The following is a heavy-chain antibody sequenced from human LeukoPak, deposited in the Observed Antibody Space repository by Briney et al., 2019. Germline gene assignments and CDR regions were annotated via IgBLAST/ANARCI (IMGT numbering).Heavy chain of an antibody. CDR3: ARVPSHGGIDY. V-gene: IGHV1-2*02. Sequence: GASVTVSCKASGYTFTNYYIHWLRQAPGQGLEWMGWINPNSGGANYAQKFQGRVTMTRDTSISTAYMELSSLRSDDTAVYYCARVPSHGGIDYWGQGTLVTVSS. CDR2: INPNSGGA. CDR1: GYTFTNYY. J-gene: IGHJ4*02.